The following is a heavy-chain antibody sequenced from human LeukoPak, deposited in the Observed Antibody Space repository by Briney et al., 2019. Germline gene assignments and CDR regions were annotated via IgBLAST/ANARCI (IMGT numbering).Heavy chain of an antibody. Sequence: ASVTVSCKASGYTFTGYYMHWVRQAPGQGLEWMGWINPNSDSTNYAQKFQGRVTMTRDTSISTAYMELSRLRSDDTAVYYCARDREGYYDILTGYYGVGAFDIWGQGTMVTVSS. D-gene: IGHD3-9*01. CDR3: ARDREGYYDILTGYYGVGAFDI. CDR1: GYTFTGYY. CDR2: INPNSDST. J-gene: IGHJ3*02. V-gene: IGHV1-2*02.